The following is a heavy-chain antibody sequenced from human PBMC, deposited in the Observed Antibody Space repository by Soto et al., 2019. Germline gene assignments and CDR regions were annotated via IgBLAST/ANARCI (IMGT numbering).Heavy chain of an antibody. J-gene: IGHJ4*02. CDR2: IYWNDDK. CDR1: GFSLTTSGVG. CDR3: AHRLPFWSVDY. Sequence: SGPTLVNPTQTLTLTCTFSGFSLTTSGVGVGWIRQPPGKALEWLALIYWNDDKRVSPSLKTRLTITKDTSKNQVVLTLTNMDPVDTGTYYCAHRLPFWSVDYCGQGTPVTVSS. V-gene: IGHV2-5*01. D-gene: IGHD3-3*01.